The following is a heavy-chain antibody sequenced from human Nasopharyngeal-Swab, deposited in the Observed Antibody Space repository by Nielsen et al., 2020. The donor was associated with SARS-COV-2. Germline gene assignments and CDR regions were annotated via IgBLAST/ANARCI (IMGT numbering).Heavy chain of an antibody. CDR2: ISYDGSNN. D-gene: IGHD3-22*01. V-gene: IGHV3-30*18. CDR3: AKDYRYYYDSSGSIDY. J-gene: IGHJ4*02. CDR1: GFSFSSYV. Sequence: SLKISCAASGFSFSSYVMYLVRQAPGKGLEWVAVISYDGSNNYYADSVKGRFTISRDNSKNTLYLQMNSLRAEDTAVYYCAKDYRYYYDSSGSIDYWGQGTLVTVSS.